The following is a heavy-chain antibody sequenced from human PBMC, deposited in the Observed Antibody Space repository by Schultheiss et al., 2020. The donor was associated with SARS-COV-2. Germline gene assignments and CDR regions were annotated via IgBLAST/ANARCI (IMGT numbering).Heavy chain of an antibody. Sequence: SETLSLTCAVSGGSISSGGYSWSWIRQPPGKGLEWIGYIYHSGSTYYNPSLKSRVTISVDRSKNQFSLKLSSLTAADTAFYYCGRGYYDFWSGYWGTVDVWGQGTTVTVSS. CDR2: IYHSGST. J-gene: IGHJ6*02. CDR1: GGSISSGGYS. CDR3: GRGYYDFWSGYWGTVDV. D-gene: IGHD3-3*01. V-gene: IGHV4-30-2*02.